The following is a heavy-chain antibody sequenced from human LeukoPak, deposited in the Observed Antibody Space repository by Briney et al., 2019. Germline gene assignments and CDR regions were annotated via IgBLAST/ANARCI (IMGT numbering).Heavy chain of an antibody. V-gene: IGHV4-38-2*02. Sequence: PSETLSLTCTVSGYSITTGYYWGWIRQPPGKGLEWIGSIYSTGSTFYNPSLKSRVTISVDTSKNQFSLRLTSVTAADTAVYYCARPYGSGWAAFEYWGQGALVTVSS. CDR1: GYSITTGYY. J-gene: IGHJ4*02. CDR3: ARPYGSGWAAFEY. CDR2: IYSTGST. D-gene: IGHD6-19*01.